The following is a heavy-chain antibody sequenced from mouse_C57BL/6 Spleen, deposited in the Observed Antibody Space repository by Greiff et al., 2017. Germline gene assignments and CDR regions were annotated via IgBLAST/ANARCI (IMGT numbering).Heavy chain of an antibody. Sequence: VQLQQSGPGLVKPSQSLSLTCSVTGYSITSGYYWNWIRQFPGNKLEWMGYISYDGSNNYNPSLKNRISITRDTSKNKFFLKLNSVTTEDTATYCCARLNYGSSYYFDYWGQGTTLTVSS. CDR2: ISYDGSN. J-gene: IGHJ2*01. CDR3: ARLNYGSSYYFDY. CDR1: GYSITSGYY. D-gene: IGHD1-1*01. V-gene: IGHV3-6*01.